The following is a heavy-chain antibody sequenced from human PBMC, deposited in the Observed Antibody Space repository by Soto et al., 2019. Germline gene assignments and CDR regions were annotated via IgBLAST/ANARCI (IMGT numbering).Heavy chain of an antibody. CDR3: ARASDATYFDCLSRVDP. Sequence: ASVKVSCKAAGYTFTGYYMHWVRQAPGQGLEWMGWINPNSGGTNYAQKFQGRVTMTEDTSISTAYMELNRLRSDDTAMYYCARASDATYFDCLSRVDPWGPGTLVTVSS. V-gene: IGHV1-2*02. CDR1: GYTFTGYY. D-gene: IGHD3-9*01. J-gene: IGHJ5*02. CDR2: INPNSGGT.